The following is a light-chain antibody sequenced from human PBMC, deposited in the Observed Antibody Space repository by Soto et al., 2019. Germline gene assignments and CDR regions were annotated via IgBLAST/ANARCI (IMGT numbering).Light chain of an antibody. Sequence: DIQLTQSPSFLSASVGDRVTITCRASQGISSYLAWYQQKPGQAPKLLISAASTLQSGVPSRFSGSGSGTEFSLTINSRQTEDFAPYYCLQLNSYPLTVGGGTKVEIK. CDR2: AAS. CDR1: QGISSY. J-gene: IGKJ4*02. CDR3: LQLNSYPLT. V-gene: IGKV1-9*01.